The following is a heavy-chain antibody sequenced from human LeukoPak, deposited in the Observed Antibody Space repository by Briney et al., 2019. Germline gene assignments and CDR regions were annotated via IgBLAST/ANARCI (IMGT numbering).Heavy chain of an antibody. V-gene: IGHV3-23*01. CDR1: GFAFSSYA. Sequence: GGSLRLSCAASGFAFSSYAMSWVRQAPGKGLEWVSAISGSGGDTFYTDSLKGRFTISRDNSKNTLYLQMNSLRAEDTAVYYCAKDGGGIAGSFDYWGQGTLVTVSS. D-gene: IGHD1-20*01. CDR2: ISGSGGDT. J-gene: IGHJ4*02. CDR3: AKDGGGIAGSFDY.